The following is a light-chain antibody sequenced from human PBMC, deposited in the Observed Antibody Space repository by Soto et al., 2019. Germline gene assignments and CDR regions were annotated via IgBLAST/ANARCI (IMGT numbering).Light chain of an antibody. CDR3: QQYYNAPLT. CDR2: GAS. CDR1: QSVSSSY. V-gene: IGKV3-20*01. Sequence: EIVLTQSPGTLSLSPGERATLSCRASQSVSSSYLAWYQQKPGQAPRLLIYGASSRATGIPDRFSGSGSGTEFTLTISSLQAEDVAVYYCQQYYNAPLTFGGGTKVDIK. J-gene: IGKJ4*01.